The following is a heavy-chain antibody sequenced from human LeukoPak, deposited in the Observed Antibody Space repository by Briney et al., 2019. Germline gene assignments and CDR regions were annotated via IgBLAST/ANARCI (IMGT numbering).Heavy chain of an antibody. CDR1: GYTFTCYY. CDR2: INTNSSGT. V-gene: IGHV1-2*02. CDR3: GRVTYYYDSSGYYYFDS. D-gene: IGHD3-22*01. J-gene: IGHJ4*02. Sequence: SSVKVSCKSSGYTFTCYYMYWVRQAPGQGLEWMGCINTNSSGTNNAQKFQVRVTMTRDTSISTDYMELSRLRSDDTAVYCCGRVTYYYDSSGYYYFDSWGEGALVTVSS.